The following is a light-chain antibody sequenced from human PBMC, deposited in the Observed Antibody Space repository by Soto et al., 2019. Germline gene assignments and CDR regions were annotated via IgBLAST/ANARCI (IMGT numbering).Light chain of an antibody. CDR3: HQSYLTPQP. Sequence: DIQLTQSPSSLSASVGDRVTVTCRASQTISTSLNWYQKEPGKAPKLLIYDASSLESGVPLRFSGTGFGTDFTLTISSLQPEDSATYYCHQSYLTPQPFGQGTKVEIK. V-gene: IGKV1-39*01. CDR1: QTISTS. J-gene: IGKJ1*01. CDR2: DAS.